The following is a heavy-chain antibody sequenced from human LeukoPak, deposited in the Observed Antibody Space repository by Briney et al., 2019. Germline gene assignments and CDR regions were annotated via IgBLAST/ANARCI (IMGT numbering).Heavy chain of an antibody. Sequence: PGGSLRLSCAASGFTFSSYAMHWVRQAPGKGLEYVSAISSNGGSTYHANSVKGRFTISRDNSKNTLYLQMGSLRAEDMAVYYCARRAGSNWYMDYWGQGTLVTVSS. CDR3: ARRAGSNWYMDY. V-gene: IGHV3-64*01. CDR1: GFTFSSYA. D-gene: IGHD6-13*01. CDR2: ISSNGGST. J-gene: IGHJ4*02.